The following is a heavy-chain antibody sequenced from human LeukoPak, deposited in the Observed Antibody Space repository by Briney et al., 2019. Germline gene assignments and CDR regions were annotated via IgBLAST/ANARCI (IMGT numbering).Heavy chain of an antibody. V-gene: IGHV3-7*03. D-gene: IGHD3-16*02. CDR2: IKQDGSEK. CDR3: AKDIGRSGYYYYMDV. Sequence: PGGSLRLSCAASGFTFSSYWMSWVRQAPGKGLEWVANIKQDGSEKYYVDSVKGRFTISRDNAKNSLYLQMNSLRAEDMALYYCAKDIGRSGYYYYMDVWGKGTTVTVSS. CDR1: GFTFSSYW. J-gene: IGHJ6*03.